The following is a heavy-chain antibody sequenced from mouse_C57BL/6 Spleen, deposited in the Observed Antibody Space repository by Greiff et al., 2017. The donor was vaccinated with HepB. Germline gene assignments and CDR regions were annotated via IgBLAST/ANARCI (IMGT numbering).Heavy chain of an antibody. CDR3: TTGRSGYDAMDY. CDR2: IDPEDGDT. CDR1: GFNIKDYY. D-gene: IGHD3-2*02. V-gene: IGHV14-1*01. Sequence: DVQLQESGAELVRPGASVKLSCTASGFNIKDYYMHWVKQRPEQGLEWIGRIDPEDGDTEYAPKFQGKATMTADTSSNTAYLQLSSLTSEDTAVYYCTTGRSGYDAMDYWGQGTSVTVSS. J-gene: IGHJ4*01.